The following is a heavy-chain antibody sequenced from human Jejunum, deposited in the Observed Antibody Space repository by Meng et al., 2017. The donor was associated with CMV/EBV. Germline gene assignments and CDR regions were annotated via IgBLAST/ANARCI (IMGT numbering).Heavy chain of an antibody. D-gene: IGHD1-14*01. Sequence: VSGYTSSSGDSYWSWIRQPPGKGLEWIGYIYESGRTSYNPSLESRVTISVDTSKNQFSLKVMSVTAADTAVYYCAREGTNSYYFDYWGQGTLVTVSS. J-gene: IGHJ4*02. CDR1: GYTSSSGDSY. V-gene: IGHV4-30-4*01. CDR2: IYESGRT. CDR3: AREGTNSYYFDY.